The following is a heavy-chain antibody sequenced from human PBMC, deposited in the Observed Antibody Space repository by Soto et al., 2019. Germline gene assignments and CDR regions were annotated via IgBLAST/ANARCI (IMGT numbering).Heavy chain of an antibody. J-gene: IGHJ4*02. CDR3: TKVGGLYDFWSGPLHFDL. Sequence: EAQLVESGGGFVQPGRSLRLSCAGSGFIFDDFAIQWVRQAPGKGLEWVSGISWNSDNIGYADSVKGRFTISRDNAKNALYLQMNSLRVEDTALYYCTKVGGLYDFWSGPLHFDLWGQGTLVTVSS. V-gene: IGHV3-9*01. D-gene: IGHD3-3*01. CDR2: ISWNSDNI. CDR1: GFIFDDFA.